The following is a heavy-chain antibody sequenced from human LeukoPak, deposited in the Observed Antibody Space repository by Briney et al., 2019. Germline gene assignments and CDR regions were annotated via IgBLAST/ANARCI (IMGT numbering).Heavy chain of an antibody. V-gene: IGHV4-34*01. J-gene: IGHJ5*02. Sequence: SETLSLTCAVYGGSFSGYYWSWIRQPPGKGLEWIGEINHSGSTNYNPSLKSRVTISVDTSKNQFSLKLSSVTAADTAVYYCARRGDPIRKLLRPNWFDPWGQGTLVTVSS. CDR2: INHSGST. D-gene: IGHD3-16*01. CDR1: GGSFSGYY. CDR3: ARRGDPIRKLLRPNWFDP.